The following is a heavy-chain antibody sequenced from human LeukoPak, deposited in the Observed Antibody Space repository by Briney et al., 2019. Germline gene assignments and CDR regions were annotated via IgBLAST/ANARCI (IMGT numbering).Heavy chain of an antibody. CDR2: IYYSGST. J-gene: IGHJ4*02. CDR1: GGSISSYY. V-gene: IGHV4-59*08. CDR3: ARLARDRFDY. Sequence: SETLSLTCTVSGGSISSYYWSWIRQPPGKGLEWIGYIYYSGSTNYNPSLKSRVTISVDTSKNQFSLKLSSVTAADTAVYYWARLARDRFDYWGQGTLVTVSS.